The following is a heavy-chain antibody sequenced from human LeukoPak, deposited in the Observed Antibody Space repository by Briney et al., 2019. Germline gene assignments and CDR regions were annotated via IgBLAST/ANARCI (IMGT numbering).Heavy chain of an antibody. J-gene: IGHJ4*02. CDR2: INHSGST. CDR1: GGSFSGYY. CDR3: ARGAFYYDYVWGSYRPLDY. D-gene: IGHD3-16*02. Sequence: SETLSLTCAVYGGSFSGYYWSGIRQPPGKGLEWIGEINHSGSTNYNPSLKSRVTISVDTSKNQFSLKLSSVTAADTAVYYCARGAFYYDYVWGSYRPLDYWGQGTLVTVSS. V-gene: IGHV4-34*01.